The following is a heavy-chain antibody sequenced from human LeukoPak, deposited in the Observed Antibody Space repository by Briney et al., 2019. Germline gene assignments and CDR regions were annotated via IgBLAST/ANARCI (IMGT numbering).Heavy chain of an antibody. CDR3: ARVLATYYYDSSGPDFDY. J-gene: IGHJ4*02. V-gene: IGHV1-2*02. CDR1: GYTFTGYY. CDR2: INPNSGGT. Sequence: ASVKVSCKASGYTFTGYYMHWVRQAPGQGLEWMGWINPNSGGTNYAQKFQGRVTMTRDTSISTAYMELSRLRSDDTAVYYCARVLATYYYDSSGPDFDYWGQGTLVTVSS. D-gene: IGHD3-22*01.